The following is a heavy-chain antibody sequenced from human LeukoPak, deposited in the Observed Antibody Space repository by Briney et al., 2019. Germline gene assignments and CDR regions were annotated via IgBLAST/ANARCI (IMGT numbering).Heavy chain of an antibody. D-gene: IGHD1-14*01. CDR1: GGSISSYY. CDR3: ARHLSHPDRNAFDI. Sequence: SETPSLTCTVSGGSISSYYWSWIRQPPGKGLEWIGYIYYSGSTNYNPSLKSRVTMSVDTSKNQFSLKLNSVTAADTAVYYCARHLSHPDRNAFDIWGQGTMVTVSS. J-gene: IGHJ3*02. CDR2: IYYSGST. V-gene: IGHV4-59*08.